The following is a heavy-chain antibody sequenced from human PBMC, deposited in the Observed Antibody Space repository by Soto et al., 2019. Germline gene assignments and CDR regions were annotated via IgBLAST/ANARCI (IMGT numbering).Heavy chain of an antibody. CDR2: IRSKAYGGTT. Sequence: EVQVVESGGGLVQPGRSLRLSCTASGFTFGDYAMSWFRQAPGKGLEWVGLIRSKAYGGTTDYAASVKGRFTISRDDSKSIAYLQMNSLKTEDTAVYYCTSYLSLVRFFDYWGQGTLVTVSS. J-gene: IGHJ4*02. CDR3: TSYLSLVRFFDY. CDR1: GFTFGDYA. V-gene: IGHV3-49*03. D-gene: IGHD4-17*01.